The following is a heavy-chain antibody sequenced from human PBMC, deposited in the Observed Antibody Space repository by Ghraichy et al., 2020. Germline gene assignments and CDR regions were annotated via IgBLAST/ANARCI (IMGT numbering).Heavy chain of an antibody. CDR3: ARVPSRGDHYDFWSGYSDYYYYYMDV. D-gene: IGHD3-3*01. J-gene: IGHJ6*03. CDR1: GYTFTSYG. V-gene: IGHV1-18*01. CDR2: ISAYNGNT. Sequence: VKVSCKASGYTFTSYGISWVRQAPGQGLEWMGWISAYNGNTNYAQKLQGRVTMTTDTSTSTAYMELRSLRSDDTAVYYCARVPSRGDHYDFWSGYSDYYYYYMDVWGKGTTVTVSS.